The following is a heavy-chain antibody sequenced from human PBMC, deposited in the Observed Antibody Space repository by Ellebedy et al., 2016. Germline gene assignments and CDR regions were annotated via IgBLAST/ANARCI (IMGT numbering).Heavy chain of an antibody. Sequence: SETLSLTCAVSGGSISSGGYSWSWIRQPPGKGLEWIGYIYHSGSTYYNPSLKSRVTISVDRSKNQFSLKLSSVTAADTAVYYCARAGAGVVVPAAKDDWFDPWGQGTLVTVSS. J-gene: IGHJ5*02. CDR2: IYHSGST. V-gene: IGHV4-30-2*01. D-gene: IGHD2-2*01. CDR1: GGSISSGGYS. CDR3: ARAGAGVVVPAAKDDWFDP.